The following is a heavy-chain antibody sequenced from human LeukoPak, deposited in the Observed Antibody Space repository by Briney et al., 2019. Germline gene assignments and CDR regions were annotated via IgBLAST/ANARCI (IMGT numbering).Heavy chain of an antibody. CDR2: IYYSGST. D-gene: IGHD2-15*01. CDR1: GGSLRSYY. CDR3: ARDQGYWSGGSCYSVYYYYGMDV. J-gene: IGHJ6*02. V-gene: IGHV4-59*01. Sequence: SETLSLTCIVSGGSLRSYYWSWLRQPPGEGLEWIGNIYYSGSTNYNPSLKSRVTISVDTSKHQFSLKLGSVHAADTAVYYCARDQGYWSGGSCYSVYYYYGMDVWGQGTTVTVSS.